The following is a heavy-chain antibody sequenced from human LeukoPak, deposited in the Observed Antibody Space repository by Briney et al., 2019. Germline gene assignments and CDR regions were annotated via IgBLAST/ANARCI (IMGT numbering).Heavy chain of an antibody. V-gene: IGHV3-7*03. D-gene: IGHD1-26*01. CDR1: GFTFSSYW. Sequence: GGSLRLSCATSGFTFSSYWMSWVRQAPGKGLEWVANIKQDGSEKYYVDSVKGRFAISRDNSKNTLYLQMNSLRAEDTAVYYCAKDGYSGSYSYMDVRGKGTTVTVSS. J-gene: IGHJ6*03. CDR2: IKQDGSEK. CDR3: AKDGYSGSYSYMDV.